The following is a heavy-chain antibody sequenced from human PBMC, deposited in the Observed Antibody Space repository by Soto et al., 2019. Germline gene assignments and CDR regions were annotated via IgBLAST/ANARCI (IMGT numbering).Heavy chain of an antibody. J-gene: IGHJ4*02. CDR3: ARDITPRDY. Sequence: QVQLVQSGAEVKKPGASVKVSCKASGYTFTSYGINWVRQAPGQGLEWMGWISAYNGNTNYGQKLQGRVTMTTDTSTSTADMDLRRLRSGDTALYYCARDITPRDYWGQGTLVTVSS. CDR2: ISAYNGNT. D-gene: IGHD3-3*01. V-gene: IGHV1-18*01. CDR1: GYTFTSYG.